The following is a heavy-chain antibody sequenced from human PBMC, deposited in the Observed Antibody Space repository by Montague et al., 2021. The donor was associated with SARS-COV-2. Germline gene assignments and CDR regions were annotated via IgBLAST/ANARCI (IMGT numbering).Heavy chain of an antibody. CDR3: AREGTVPGPRGIYFDD. CDR2: TYYGSTWYN. D-gene: IGHD1-1*01. V-gene: IGHV6-1*01. CDR1: GDSVSSNDAA. J-gene: IGHJ4*02. Sequence: CAISGDSVSSNDAAWNWIRQSPSRGLEWLGRTYYGSTWYNDYAVSVTGRITINPDTSKNQFSLHLNSVTPGDTAVYYCAREGTVPGPRGIYFDDWGQGTLVTVSS.